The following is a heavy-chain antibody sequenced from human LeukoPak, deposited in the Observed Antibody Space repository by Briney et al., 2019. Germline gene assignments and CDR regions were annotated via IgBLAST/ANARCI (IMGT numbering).Heavy chain of an antibody. V-gene: IGHV3-7*01. CDR1: GFTFSSYW. J-gene: IGHJ3*02. CDR3: ARDKMEWLLSARVAGAFDI. D-gene: IGHD3-3*01. CDR2: IRDDGGEI. Sequence: GGSLRLSCEASGFTFSSYWMSWVRQAPGKGLEWVANIRDDGGEIYYVDSVKGRFTISRDNAKRSLFLQMNSLRGEDTAVYYCARDKMEWLLSARVAGAFDIWGQGTMVTVSS.